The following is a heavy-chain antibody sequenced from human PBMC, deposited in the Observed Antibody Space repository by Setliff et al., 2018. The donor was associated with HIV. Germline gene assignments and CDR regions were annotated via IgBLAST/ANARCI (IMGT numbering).Heavy chain of an antibody. D-gene: IGHD6-19*01. V-gene: IGHV1-18*01. CDR3: ARVRSSFPQYTSGLVRPFDI. J-gene: IGHJ3*02. CDR1: GYTFINYH. Sequence: ASVKVSCKASGYTFINYHITWVRQAPGQGLEWVGSISASSVNTNYTQGRVTMTTDISTSTAYMELSSLRSEDTAVYYCARVRSSFPQYTSGLVRPFDIWGQGTTVTVSS. CDR2: ISASSVNT.